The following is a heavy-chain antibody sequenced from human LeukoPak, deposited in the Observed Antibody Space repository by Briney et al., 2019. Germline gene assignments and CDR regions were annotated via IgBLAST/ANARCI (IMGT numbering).Heavy chain of an antibody. CDR3: AREGGFYHPLDY. Sequence: SGTLSLTCGVSGGSVINTNWWTWVRQPPGKGLEWIGEVHLDGRTNYNPSLESRLTMSVDVSENQVSLKLTSVTAADTAVYYCAREGGFYHPLDYSGQGTLVTVSS. CDR2: VHLDGRT. V-gene: IGHV4-4*02. CDR1: GGSVINTNW. J-gene: IGHJ4*02. D-gene: IGHD1-14*01.